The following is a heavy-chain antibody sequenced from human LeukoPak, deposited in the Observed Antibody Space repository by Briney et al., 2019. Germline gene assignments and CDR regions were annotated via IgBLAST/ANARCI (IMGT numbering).Heavy chain of an antibody. CDR1: GFTFSSYS. J-gene: IGHJ6*03. V-gene: IGHV3-21*01. D-gene: IGHD1-26*01. CDR2: ISSSSSYI. Sequence: GGSLRLSCAASGFTFSSYSMNWVRQAPGKGLEWVSSISSSSSYIYYADSVKGRFTISRDNAKNSLYLQMNSLRAEDTAVYYCARDGWKLREYYYYYMDVWGKGTTVTVSS. CDR3: ARDGWKLREYYYYYMDV.